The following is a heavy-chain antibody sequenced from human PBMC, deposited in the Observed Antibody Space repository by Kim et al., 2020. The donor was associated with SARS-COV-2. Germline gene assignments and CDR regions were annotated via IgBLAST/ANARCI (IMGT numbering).Heavy chain of an antibody. J-gene: IGHJ5*02. D-gene: IGHD3-16*01. Sequence: AQKFQGRVTMTRDTSISTAYMELSRLRSDDTAVYYCARVRWGSGNNWFDPWGQGTLVTVSS. V-gene: IGHV1-2*02. CDR3: ARVRWGSGNNWFDP.